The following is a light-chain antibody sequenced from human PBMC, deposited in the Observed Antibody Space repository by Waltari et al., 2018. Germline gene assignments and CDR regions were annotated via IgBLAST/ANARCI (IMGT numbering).Light chain of an antibody. CDR1: SSDVGRFNY. V-gene: IGLV2-11*01. J-gene: IGLJ3*02. CDR3: CSYAGSYTLV. Sequence: QSALTQPRSVSGSPGQSVTLSCTGTSSDVGRFNYLSWHQQHPGKAPKLMIYDVNKRPSGVPDRFSGSKSGNTASLTISGLQAEDEADYYCCSYAGSYTLVFGGGTKLTVL. CDR2: DVN.